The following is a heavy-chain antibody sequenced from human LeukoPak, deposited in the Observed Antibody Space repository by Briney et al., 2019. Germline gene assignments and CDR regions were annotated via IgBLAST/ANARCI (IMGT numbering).Heavy chain of an antibody. Sequence: GSLRLTCAASGFTFSSYWSWIRQPPGKGLEWIGELKHSGSTNYNPSRKSRVTISVDTSKNQFSLKLGSVPAAARAVYYGVRARYVWGSYRYTGFDYWGQGTLVTGSS. CDR3: VRARYVWGSYRYTGFDY. D-gene: IGHD3-16*02. J-gene: IGHJ4*02. CDR2: LKHSGST. CDR1: GFTFSSY. V-gene: IGHV4-34*01.